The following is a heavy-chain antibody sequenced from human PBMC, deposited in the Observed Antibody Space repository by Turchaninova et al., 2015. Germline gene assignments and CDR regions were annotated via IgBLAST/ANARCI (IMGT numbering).Heavy chain of an antibody. CDR1: GDSVSRNGAA. CDR2: TYSTSKFQN. V-gene: IGHV6-1*01. D-gene: IGHD3-10*01. J-gene: IGHJ4*02. Sequence: APDMVKPSQPLSLTCAISGDSVSRNGAAWNWIRQSPSRGLEWLGRTYSTSKFQNNYAESVKSRININPDTSKNQFSLQLNSVTPEDTAVYYCASGRYSGFDYWGQGILVTVSS. CDR3: ASGRYSGFDY.